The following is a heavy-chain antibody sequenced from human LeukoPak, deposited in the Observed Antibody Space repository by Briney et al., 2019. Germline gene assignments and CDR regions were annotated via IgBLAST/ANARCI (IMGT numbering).Heavy chain of an antibody. J-gene: IGHJ4*02. D-gene: IGHD3-10*01. V-gene: IGHV1-2*02. Sequence: ASVKVSCKASGYTFTGYYMHWVRQAPGQGLEWMGWINPNNGGTNYAQKFQGRVTMTRDTSINTAYMELSRLRSDDTAVYYCARDGGVLLWFGESNYFDYWGQGTLVTVSS. CDR3: ARDGGVLLWFGESNYFDY. CDR2: INPNNGGT. CDR1: GYTFTGYY.